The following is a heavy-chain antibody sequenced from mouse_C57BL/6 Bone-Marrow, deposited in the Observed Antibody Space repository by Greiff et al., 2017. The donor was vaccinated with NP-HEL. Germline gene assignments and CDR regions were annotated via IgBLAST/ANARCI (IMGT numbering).Heavy chain of an antibody. CDR1: GFTFSDYG. Sequence: EVQGVESGGGLVKPGGSLKLSCAASGFTFSDYGMHWVRQAPEKGLEWVAYISSGSSTIYYADTVKGRFTISRDNAKNTLFLQMTSLRSEDTAMYYCARSIYYDYDELAYWGQGTLVTVSA. CDR3: ARSIYYDYDELAY. J-gene: IGHJ3*01. CDR2: ISSGSSTI. V-gene: IGHV5-17*01. D-gene: IGHD2-4*01.